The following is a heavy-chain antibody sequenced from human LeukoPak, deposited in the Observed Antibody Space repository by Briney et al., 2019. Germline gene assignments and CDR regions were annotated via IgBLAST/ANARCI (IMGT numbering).Heavy chain of an antibody. Sequence: GGSLRLSCAASGFIFNKAWMNWVRQAPGKGPEWVGRIKSNNDGGTTDYAAPVEGRFIISRDDSKNTIYLQMNRLIIDDTAIYYCTPVMVEDRGFWGQGTLVTVSS. CDR3: TPVMVEDRGF. CDR1: GFIFNKAW. V-gene: IGHV3-15*01. J-gene: IGHJ4*02. D-gene: IGHD2-21*01. CDR2: IKSNNDGGTT.